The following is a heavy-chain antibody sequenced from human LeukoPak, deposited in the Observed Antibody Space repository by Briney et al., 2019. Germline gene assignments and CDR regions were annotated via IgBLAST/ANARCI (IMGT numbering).Heavy chain of an antibody. J-gene: IGHJ4*02. CDR3: AKVGVVDY. CDR2: ISYDGSNK. CDR1: GFTFSSYG. Sequence: PGGSLRLSCAASGFTFSSYGMHWVRQAPGKGLEWVAVISYDGSNKYYADSVKGRFTISRDNSKNTLYPQMNSLRAEDTAVYYCAKVGVVDYWGQGTLVTVSS. V-gene: IGHV3-30*18.